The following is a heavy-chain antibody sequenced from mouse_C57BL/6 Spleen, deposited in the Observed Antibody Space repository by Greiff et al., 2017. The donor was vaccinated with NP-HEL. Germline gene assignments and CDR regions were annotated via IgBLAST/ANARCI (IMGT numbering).Heavy chain of an antibody. J-gene: IGHJ2*01. CDR3: ARYYGNSWYYFDY. D-gene: IGHD2-1*01. Sequence: EVMLVESGGGLVKPGGSLKLSCAASGFTFSSYTMSWVRQTPVKRLEWVATISSGGGNTYYPDSVKGRFTISRDNAKNNLYLQMSSLRSEDTALYYCARYYGNSWYYFDYWGQGTTLTVSS. CDR1: GFTFSSYT. CDR2: ISSGGGNT. V-gene: IGHV5-9*03.